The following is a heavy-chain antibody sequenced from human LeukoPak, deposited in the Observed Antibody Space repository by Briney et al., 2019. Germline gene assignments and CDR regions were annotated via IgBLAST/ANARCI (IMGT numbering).Heavy chain of an antibody. CDR3: ARWVGRPYYFDY. CDR2: IYYSGST. Sequence: PSETLSLTCTVSGGSISSSSYYWGWIRQPPGKGLEWIGSIYYSGSTYYNPSLKSRVTISVDTSKNQFSLKLSSVTAADTAVYYCARWVGRPYYFDYWGQGTLVTVSS. CDR1: GGSISSSSYY. J-gene: IGHJ4*02. D-gene: IGHD1-26*01. V-gene: IGHV4-39*01.